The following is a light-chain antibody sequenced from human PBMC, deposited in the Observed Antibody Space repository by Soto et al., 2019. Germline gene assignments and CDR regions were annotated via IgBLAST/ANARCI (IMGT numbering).Light chain of an antibody. CDR2: GNT. CDR1: SSNIGKNT. J-gene: IGLJ1*01. Sequence: QSPLTKRSPASSTPRQWVTISYSGSSSNIGKNTVNWYQQLPGTAPKLLISGNTQRPSGVPDRFSGSKSGTSASLAISGLQSEDEADYYCAAWDDSLNGYVFGTGTKFPV. CDR3: AAWDDSLNGYV. V-gene: IGLV1-44*01.